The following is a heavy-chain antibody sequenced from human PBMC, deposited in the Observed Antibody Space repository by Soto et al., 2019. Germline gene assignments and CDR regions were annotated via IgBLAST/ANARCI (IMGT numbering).Heavy chain of an antibody. CDR2: ISSSGSTI. Sequence: QVQLVESGGGLVKPGGSLRLSCAASGFTFSDYYMSWIRQAPGKGLEWGSYISSSGSTIYYADSVKGRFTISRDNSKNSLYLQMNSLRAEDTAVYYCARDLWITWSGYLNAFDIWGQGTMVTVSS. J-gene: IGHJ3*02. CDR3: ARDLWITWSGYLNAFDI. V-gene: IGHV3-11*01. CDR1: GFTFSDYY. D-gene: IGHD3-3*01.